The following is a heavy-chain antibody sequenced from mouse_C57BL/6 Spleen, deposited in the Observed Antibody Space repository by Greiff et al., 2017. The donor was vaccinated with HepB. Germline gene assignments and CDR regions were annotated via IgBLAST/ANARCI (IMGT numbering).Heavy chain of an antibody. CDR3: ARQVWGGFWFAY. CDR1: GYSFTSYY. V-gene: IGHV1-66*01. Sequence: VQLVESGPELVKPGASVKISCKASGYSFTSYYIHWVKQRPGQGLEWIGWIYPGSGNTKYNEKFKGKATLTADTSSSTAYMQLSSLTSEDSAVFYGARQVWGGFWFAYWGQGTLVTVSA. CDR2: IYPGSGNT. J-gene: IGHJ3*01.